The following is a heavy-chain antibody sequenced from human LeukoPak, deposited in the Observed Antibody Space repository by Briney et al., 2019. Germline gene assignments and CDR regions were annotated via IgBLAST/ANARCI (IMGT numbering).Heavy chain of an antibody. CDR1: GGSFSDFY. CDR2: VNHSGST. J-gene: IGHJ4*02. CDR3: AKDEGSSWYSLDY. D-gene: IGHD6-13*01. V-gene: IGHV4-34*01. Sequence: SETLSLTCAVYGGSFSDFYWSWIRQPPGKGLEWIGEVNHSGSTNYNPSLKSRVTISVDTSKNQFSLKLSSVTAADTAVYYCAKDEGSSWYSLDYWGQGTLVTVSS.